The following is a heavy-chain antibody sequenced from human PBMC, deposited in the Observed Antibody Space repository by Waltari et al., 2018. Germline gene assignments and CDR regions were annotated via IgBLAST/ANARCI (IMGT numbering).Heavy chain of an antibody. CDR2: IYGDCNA. CDR3: ARSTDYNMRNLFNV. Sequence: EVQLLQSGGGLVQPGGSLRLSCAASGFSVSDSYIHWVRQAPGKGLGWVSSIYGDCNADYAASVTGRFTITRDSSRNSHFFQLNSLRSEDTAVYYCARSTDYNMRNLFNVWGQGSLVTVSS. CDR1: GFSVSDSY. D-gene: IGHD4-4*01. J-gene: IGHJ5*02. V-gene: IGHV3-66*02.